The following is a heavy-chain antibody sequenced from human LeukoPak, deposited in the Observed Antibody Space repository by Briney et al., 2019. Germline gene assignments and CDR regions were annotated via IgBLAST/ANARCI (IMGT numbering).Heavy chain of an antibody. D-gene: IGHD4-17*01. CDR1: GDSISGDN. V-gene: IGHV4-59*08. Sequence: SETLSLTCDVSGDSISGDNWSWLRQSPEKGLEWIGFIFYSGTTTYNPSLQSRVTISVDTSKNKFYLKLTSVTAADTAVYYSARTRPQDHGTSYMDVWGKGTTVTVSS. CDR3: ARTRPQDHGTSYMDV. J-gene: IGHJ6*03. CDR2: IFYSGTT.